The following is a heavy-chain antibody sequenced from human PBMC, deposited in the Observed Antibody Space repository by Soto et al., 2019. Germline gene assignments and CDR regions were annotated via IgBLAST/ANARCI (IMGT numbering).Heavy chain of an antibody. CDR3: ARHHVRGRTIAGAAEF. CDR2: IDPSDSQT. Sequence: PGESLKISCKGSGYSFAGYWITWVRQKPGKGLEWMGRIDPSDSQTYYSPSFRGHVTISVTKSITTVFLQWSSLRASDTAMYYCARHHVRGRTIAGAAEFWGQGALVTVSS. J-gene: IGHJ4*02. D-gene: IGHD6-13*01. CDR1: GYSFAGYW. V-gene: IGHV5-10-1*01.